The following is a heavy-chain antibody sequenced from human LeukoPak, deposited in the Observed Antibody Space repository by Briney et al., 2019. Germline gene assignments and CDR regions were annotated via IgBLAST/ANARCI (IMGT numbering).Heavy chain of an antibody. CDR1: GGSFSGYY. CDR2: INHSGST. Sequence: SETLSLTCAVYGGSFSGYYWSWIRQPPGKGLEWIGEINHSGSTNYNPSLKSRVTISVDTSKNQFSLKLSSVTAADTAVYYCARGGYYADYGYWGQGTLVTVSS. CDR3: ARGGYYADYGY. V-gene: IGHV4-34*01. D-gene: IGHD1-26*01. J-gene: IGHJ4*02.